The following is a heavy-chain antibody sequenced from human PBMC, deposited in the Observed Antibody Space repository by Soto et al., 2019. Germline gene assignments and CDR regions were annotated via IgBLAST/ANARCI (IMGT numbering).Heavy chain of an antibody. CDR1: GFTFSSYA. CDR2: ISSNGGST. V-gene: IGHV3-64*04. J-gene: IGHJ4*02. D-gene: IGHD3-22*01. Sequence: PGGSLRLSCSASGFTFSSYAMHWVRQAPGKGLEYVSAISSNGGSTYYADSVKGRFTISRDNSKNTLYLQMNSLRAVDTAVYYCTKDHPGLYKYDSSGYYLDYWGKGTPVPVSS. CDR3: TKDHPGLYKYDSSGYYLDY.